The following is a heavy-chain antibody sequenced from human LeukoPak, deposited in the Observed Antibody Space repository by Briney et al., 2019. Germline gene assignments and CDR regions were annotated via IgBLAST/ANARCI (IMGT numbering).Heavy chain of an antibody. Sequence: ASVKVSCKASGYTFTSYAMNWVRQAPGQGLEWMGWINTNTGNPTYAQGFTGRFVFSLDTSVSTAYLQISSLKAEDTAVYYCARGAPTLRRIAAAGSRYYYYYMDVWGKGTTVTVSS. CDR2: INTNTGNP. J-gene: IGHJ6*03. D-gene: IGHD6-13*01. CDR1: GYTFTSYA. V-gene: IGHV7-4-1*02. CDR3: ARGAPTLRRIAAAGSRYYYYYMDV.